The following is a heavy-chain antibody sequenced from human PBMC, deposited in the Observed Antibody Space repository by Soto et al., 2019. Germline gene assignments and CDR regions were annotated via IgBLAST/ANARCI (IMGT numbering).Heavy chain of an antibody. CDR3: ARGRGSGWNYYGMDV. CDR2: IYYSGST. Sequence: PSETLSLTCAVSGGSISSYYWSWIRQPPGKGLEWIGYIYYSGSTNYNPSLKSRVTISVDTSKNQVSLHLNSVSPEDAAVYFCARGRGSGWNYYGMDVWGQGTTVTVSS. J-gene: IGHJ6*02. D-gene: IGHD6-19*01. V-gene: IGHV4-59*12. CDR1: GGSISSYY.